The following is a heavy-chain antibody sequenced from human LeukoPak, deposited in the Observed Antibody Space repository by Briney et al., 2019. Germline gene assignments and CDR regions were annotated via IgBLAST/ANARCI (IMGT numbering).Heavy chain of an antibody. CDR3: ARLWFGELSPFDY. J-gene: IGHJ4*02. V-gene: IGHV4-39*07. CDR2: INHSGST. D-gene: IGHD3-10*01. CDR1: GGSIGSSSYY. Sequence: SETLSLTCTVSGGSIGSSSYYWGWIRQPPGKGLEWIGEINHSGSTNYNPSLKSRVTISVDTSKNQFSLKLSSVTAADTAVYYCARLWFGELSPFDYWGQGTLVTVSS.